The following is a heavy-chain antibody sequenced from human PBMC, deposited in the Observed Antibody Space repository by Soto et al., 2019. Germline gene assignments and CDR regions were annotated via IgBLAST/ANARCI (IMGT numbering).Heavy chain of an antibody. CDR1: GYTFTSYA. CDR3: ARDPSYYGMDV. V-gene: IGHV1-3*01. CDR2: INAGNGNT. Sequence: ASVKVSCKASGYTFTSYAMHWVRQAPGQRLEWMGWINAGNGNTKYSQKFQGRVTITRDTPASTAYMELSSLRSEDTAVYYCARDPSYYGMDVWGQGTTVTVSS. J-gene: IGHJ6*02.